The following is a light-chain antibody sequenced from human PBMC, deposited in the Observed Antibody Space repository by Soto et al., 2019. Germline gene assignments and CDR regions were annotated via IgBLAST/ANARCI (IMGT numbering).Light chain of an antibody. V-gene: IGLV2-18*02. Sequence: SLLPQPPSLLRHPGQSVTISCPGTRSDVGSYNRVSWYQQPPGTAPKLMIYEVSNRPSGVPDRFSGSKSGNAASLTISGLQAEDEADYYCSSYTSSSTYVFGTGTKVTV. CDR2: EVS. J-gene: IGLJ1*01. CDR3: SSYTSSSTYV. CDR1: RSDVGSYNR.